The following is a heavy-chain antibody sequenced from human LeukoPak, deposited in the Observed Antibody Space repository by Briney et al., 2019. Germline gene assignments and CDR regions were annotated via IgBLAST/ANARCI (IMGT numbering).Heavy chain of an antibody. CDR1: GFTFSSYW. V-gene: IGHV3-7*03. J-gene: IGHJ4*02. CDR2: IKQDGSEK. D-gene: IGHD3-10*01. CDR3: ARDRITMVRGLLTYFDY. Sequence: GGSLRLSCAASGFTFSSYWMSWVRQAPGKGLEWVANIKQDGSEKYYVDSVKGRFTISRDNAKNSLYLQMNSLRAEDTAVYYCARDRITMVRGLLTYFDYWGQGTWSPSPQ.